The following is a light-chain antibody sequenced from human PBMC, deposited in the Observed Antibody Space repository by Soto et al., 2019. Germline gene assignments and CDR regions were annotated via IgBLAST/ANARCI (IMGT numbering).Light chain of an antibody. CDR2: RAS. CDR3: QQGYSNPWT. Sequence: DIPMTQSPSSLSASVGDRVTISCRASQSISTYLNWYQQKPGTAPRLLIYRASSVKSGVPPRFSGSGSGTNFTLSLNSLQPEDFATYYCQQGYSNPWTFGQGTKVDIK. J-gene: IGKJ1*01. CDR1: QSISTY. V-gene: IGKV1-39*01.